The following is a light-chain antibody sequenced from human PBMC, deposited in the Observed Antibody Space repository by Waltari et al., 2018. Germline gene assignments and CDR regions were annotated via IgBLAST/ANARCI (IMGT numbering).Light chain of an antibody. CDR2: DVS. V-gene: IGLV2-23*02. J-gene: IGLJ2*01. Sequence: QSALTQPASVSGSPGQSITISCTGTSSDVGSYNLVSWYQQHPGKAPKLMIYDVSKRPAGVSTRFAGSKSGNTATLTISGLQAEDEADYYCCSYSGSSTFVVFGGGTKLTVL. CDR1: SSDVGSYNL. CDR3: CSYSGSSTFVV.